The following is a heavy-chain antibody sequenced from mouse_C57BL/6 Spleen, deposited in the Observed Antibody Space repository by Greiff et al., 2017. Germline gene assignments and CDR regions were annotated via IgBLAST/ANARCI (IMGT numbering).Heavy chain of an antibody. V-gene: IGHV1-76*01. D-gene: IGHD2-1*01. CDR3: AREHGNYYAMDY. CDR1: GYTFTDYY. Sequence: QVQLKESGAELVRPGASVKLSCKASGYTFTDYYINWVKQRPGQGLEWIARIYPGSGNTYYNETFKGKATLTAEKSSSTAYMQLSSLTSEDSAVYFCAREHGNYYAMDYWGQGTSVTVSS. J-gene: IGHJ4*01. CDR2: IYPGSGNT.